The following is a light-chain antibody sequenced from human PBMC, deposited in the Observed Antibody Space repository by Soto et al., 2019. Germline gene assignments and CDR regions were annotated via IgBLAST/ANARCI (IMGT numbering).Light chain of an antibody. CDR2: EAS. Sequence: EIVLTQSPATLSLSPGERATLSCMASQSISNYLAWYQQRPGQAPRLLIYEASNRVTGTPIRFSGSGSGTDFTLTISSLEPEDFAVYYCQQRSNWSRTFGQGTTVDIK. V-gene: IGKV3-11*01. CDR1: QSISNY. J-gene: IGKJ1*01. CDR3: QQRSNWSRT.